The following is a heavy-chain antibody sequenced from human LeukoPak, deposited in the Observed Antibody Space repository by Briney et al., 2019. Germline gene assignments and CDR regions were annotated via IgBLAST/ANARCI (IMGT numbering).Heavy chain of an antibody. Sequence: ASVKVSCKASGYTFTSYDINWVRQATGQGLEWMGWMNPNSGNTGYAQNFQGRVTMTRNTSISTVYMELSSLRSEDTAVYYCARDLGLRGVTNWFDPWGQGTLVTVSS. D-gene: IGHD3-10*01. CDR2: MNPNSGNT. V-gene: IGHV1-8*01. CDR1: GYTFTSYD. J-gene: IGHJ5*02. CDR3: ARDLGLRGVTNWFDP.